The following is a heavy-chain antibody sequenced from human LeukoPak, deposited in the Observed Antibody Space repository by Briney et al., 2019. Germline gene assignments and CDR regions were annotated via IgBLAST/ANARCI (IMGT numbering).Heavy chain of an antibody. CDR3: ARGEIAVAAYDY. V-gene: IGHV1-3*01. D-gene: IGHD6-19*01. CDR1: GYTFTSYA. Sequence: ASVKVSCKASGYTFTSYAMHWVRQAPGQRLEWMGWLNAGNGNTKYSQKFQGRVTITRDTSASTAYMELGSLRSEDTAAYYCARGEIAVAAYDYWGQGTLVTVSS. J-gene: IGHJ4*02. CDR2: LNAGNGNT.